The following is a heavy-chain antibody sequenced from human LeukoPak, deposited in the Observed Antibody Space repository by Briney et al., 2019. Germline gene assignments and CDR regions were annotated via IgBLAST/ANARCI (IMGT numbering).Heavy chain of an antibody. CDR2: ITSSSSYI. CDR3: ARGGGSPGVLDY. D-gene: IGHD3-16*01. CDR1: GFTFSSYS. J-gene: IGHJ4*02. Sequence: PGGSLRLSCAASGFTFSSYSMNWVRQAPGKGLEWVSSITSSSSYIYYADSVKGRFTISRDNAKNSLYLQMNSLRAEDTAVYYCARGGGSPGVLDYWGQGTLVTVSS. V-gene: IGHV3-21*04.